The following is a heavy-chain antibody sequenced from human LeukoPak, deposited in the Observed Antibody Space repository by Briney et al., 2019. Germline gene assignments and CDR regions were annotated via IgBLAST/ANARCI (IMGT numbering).Heavy chain of an antibody. V-gene: IGHV4-34*01. CDR2: INHSGST. Sequence: SETLSLTCAVYGGSFSGYYWSWIRQPPGKGLEWIGEINHSGSTNYNPSLKSRVTISVDTSKNQFSLKLSSVTAADTAVYYCARRIAAAGPAEYFQHWGQGTLVTVSS. CDR1: GGSFSGYY. CDR3: ARRIAAAGPAEYFQH. J-gene: IGHJ1*01. D-gene: IGHD6-13*01.